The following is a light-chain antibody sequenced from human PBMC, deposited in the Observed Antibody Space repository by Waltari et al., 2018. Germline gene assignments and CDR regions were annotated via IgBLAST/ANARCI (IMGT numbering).Light chain of an antibody. Sequence: QSALTQPRSVSGSPGQSVTIPCTGTSRDVGGYNYVSWHQQHPGKAPKLMIYDVSKRPSGVPDRFSGSKSGNTASLTISGLQAEDEADYYCCSYAGSYTWVFGGGTKLTVL. J-gene: IGLJ3*02. CDR2: DVS. CDR3: CSYAGSYTWV. CDR1: SRDVGGYNY. V-gene: IGLV2-11*01.